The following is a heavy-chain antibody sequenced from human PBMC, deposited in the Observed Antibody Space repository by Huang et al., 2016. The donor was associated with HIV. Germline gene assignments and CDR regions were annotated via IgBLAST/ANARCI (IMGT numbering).Heavy chain of an antibody. D-gene: IGHD2-15*01. CDR3: ARAGGFEI. J-gene: IGHJ3*02. V-gene: IGHV3-74*01. CDR2: IKVDGRTT. Sequence: EEHLVESGGGLVQPGGSLRLSCEASGFKFSNYWMQWVRQAPGKGLMWGSRIKVDGRTTDYADSVKGRLTISRDNGKNTLYLQMSSLTAEDTAMYYCARAGGFEIWGQGTVVTVSS. CDR1: GFKFSNYW.